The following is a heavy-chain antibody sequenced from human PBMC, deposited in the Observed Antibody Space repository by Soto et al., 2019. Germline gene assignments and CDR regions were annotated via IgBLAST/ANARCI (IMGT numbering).Heavy chain of an antibody. D-gene: IGHD2-2*02. CDR3: AVDCSSTSCYKWDYYYGMDV. J-gene: IGHJ6*02. Sequence: ASVKVSCKASGGTFSSYAISWVRQAPGQGLEWMGGIIPIFGTASYAQKFQGRVTITADESTSTAYMELSSLRSEDTAVYYCAVDCSSTSCYKWDYYYGMDVWGQGTTVTVSS. V-gene: IGHV1-69*13. CDR1: GGTFSSYA. CDR2: IIPIFGTA.